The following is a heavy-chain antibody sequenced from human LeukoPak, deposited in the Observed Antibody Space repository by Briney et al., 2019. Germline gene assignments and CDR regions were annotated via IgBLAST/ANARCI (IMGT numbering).Heavy chain of an antibody. V-gene: IGHV3-64*01. Sequence: GGSLRLSCAASGFTLSSYGMEWVSQAPGKGMECFSSISSNQASTSYANSVKGRFTISRYNSKNTLYLHMGSLRAEDMAVYYCAIESPNCSSFDYWGQGTLVTVSS. D-gene: IGHD1-1*01. J-gene: IGHJ4*02. CDR3: AIESPNCSSFDY. CDR2: ISSNQAST. CDR1: GFTLSSYG.